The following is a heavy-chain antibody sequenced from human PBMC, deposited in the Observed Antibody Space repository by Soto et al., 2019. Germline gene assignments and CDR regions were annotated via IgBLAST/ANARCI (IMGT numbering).Heavy chain of an antibody. CDR2: INHSGST. J-gene: IGHJ4*02. Sequence: SETLSLTCAVYGGSFSGYYWSWIRQPPGKGLEWIGEINHSGSTNYNPSLKSRVTISVDTSKNQFSLKLSSVTAADTAVYYCARLPRYCSSTSCPGHFDYWGQGTLVTVSS. CDR1: GGSFSGYY. V-gene: IGHV4-34*01. D-gene: IGHD2-2*01. CDR3: ARLPRYCSSTSCPGHFDY.